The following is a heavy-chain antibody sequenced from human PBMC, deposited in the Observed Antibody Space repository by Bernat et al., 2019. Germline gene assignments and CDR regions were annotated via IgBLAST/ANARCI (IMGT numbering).Heavy chain of an antibody. Sequence: EVQLVESGGGLVQPGGSLKLSCAASGFPISGSTMHWVRQAAGKGLEWIGRIRIKGNNYATAYAASVEGRFTISRDDSKNTAYLQMNSLNTAVAAIYYCTAAVETTSYNWFDPWGPGTLVTVSS. CDR3: TAAVETTSYNWFDP. V-gene: IGHV3-73*01. D-gene: IGHD1-7*01. CDR2: IRIKGNNYAT. J-gene: IGHJ5*02. CDR1: GFPISGST.